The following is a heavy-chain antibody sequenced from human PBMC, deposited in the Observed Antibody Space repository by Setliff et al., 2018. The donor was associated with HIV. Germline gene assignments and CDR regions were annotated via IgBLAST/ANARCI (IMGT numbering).Heavy chain of an antibody. V-gene: IGHV3-74*01. CDR3: VRDRGSYYYDSSGPFHY. CDR2: ISGDGSHT. J-gene: IGHJ4*02. CDR1: GFTFSNYW. D-gene: IGHD3-22*01. Sequence: GGSLRLSWAASGFTFSNYWMHWVRQVPGKGLVWVSRISGDGSHTSYADSVKGRFTISRDNAKNTLYLQMKSLRADDTAVYYCVRDRGSYYYDSSGPFHYWGQGILVTVSS.